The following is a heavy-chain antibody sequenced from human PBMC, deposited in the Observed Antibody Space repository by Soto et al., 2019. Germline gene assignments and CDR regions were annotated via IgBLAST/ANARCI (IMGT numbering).Heavy chain of an antibody. D-gene: IGHD3-22*01. J-gene: IGHJ4*02. Sequence: LKISCKGSGYSFAGYWITWVRQKPGKGLEWMGRIDPSDSQTYYSPSFRGHVTISVTKSITTVFLQWSSLRASDTAMYFCARQIYDSDTGPNFQYYFDSWGQGTPVTVSS. V-gene: IGHV5-10-1*01. CDR3: ARQIYDSDTGPNFQYYFDS. CDR2: IDPSDSQT. CDR1: GYSFAGYW.